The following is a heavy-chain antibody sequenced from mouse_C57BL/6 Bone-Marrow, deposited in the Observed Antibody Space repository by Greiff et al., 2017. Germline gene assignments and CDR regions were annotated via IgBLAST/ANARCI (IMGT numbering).Heavy chain of an antibody. CDR3: AGGLVWFAY. Sequence: QVQLKESGAELVMPGASVKLSCQASGYTFPSYWMHWVKQRPGQGLEWIGEIDPSDSYTNYNQKFKGKSHLTVDKSSSTAYMQLSSLTSEYSAVYYCAGGLVWFAYWGQGTLVTVSA. D-gene: IGHD1-1*02. J-gene: IGHJ3*01. CDR2: IDPSDSYT. V-gene: IGHV1-69*01. CDR1: GYTFPSYW.